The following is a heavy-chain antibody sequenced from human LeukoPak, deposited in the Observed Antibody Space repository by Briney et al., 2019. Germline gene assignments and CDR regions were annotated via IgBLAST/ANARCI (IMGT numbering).Heavy chain of an antibody. CDR2: IYYSGST. Sequence: SETLSLTCTVSGGSISSSSYYWGWIRQPPGKGLEWIGSIYYSGSTNYNPSLKSRVTISSDTSKNQFSLGLSSVTAADTAVYYCARLKATVSIHAYFDFWGQGTLVTVSS. J-gene: IGHJ4*02. D-gene: IGHD4-17*01. CDR3: ARLKATVSIHAYFDF. V-gene: IGHV4-39*07. CDR1: GGSISSSSYY.